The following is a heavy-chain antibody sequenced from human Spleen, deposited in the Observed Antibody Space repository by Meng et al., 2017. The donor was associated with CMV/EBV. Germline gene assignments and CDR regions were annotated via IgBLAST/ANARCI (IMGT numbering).Heavy chain of an antibody. CDR2: INGDGSST. Sequence: VTFSSYGMHWVRQAPGQGLVWVSRINGDGSSTIYADSVKGRFTISRDNAKKTLYPQMNSLRVEDTAVYYCARDLRTFRKVEPNWFDPWGQGTLVTVSS. D-gene: IGHD2/OR15-2a*01. V-gene: IGHV3-74*01. J-gene: IGHJ5*02. CDR3: ARDLRTFRKVEPNWFDP. CDR1: VTFSSYG.